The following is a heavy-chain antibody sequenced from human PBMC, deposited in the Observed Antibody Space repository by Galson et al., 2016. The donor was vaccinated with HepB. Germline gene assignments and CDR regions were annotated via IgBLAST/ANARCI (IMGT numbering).Heavy chain of an antibody. D-gene: IGHD1-1*01. CDR3: ARKPDEPGRPGGFHP. CDR2: IWHAGNNK. J-gene: IGHJ5*02. V-gene: IGHV3-33*01. CDR1: GFTFSSYG. Sequence: SLRLSCAASGFTFSSYGTHWLRQAPGKGLEWVAVIWHAGNNKYYAAAVKGRFTISRDDAKNTLYLQMNSQGVEDTAGNYCARKPDEPGRPGGFHPWGQGTLVTVSS.